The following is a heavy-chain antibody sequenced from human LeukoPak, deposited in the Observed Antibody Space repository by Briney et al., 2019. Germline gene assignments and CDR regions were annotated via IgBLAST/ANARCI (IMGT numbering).Heavy chain of an antibody. D-gene: IGHD5-18*01. CDR1: GGSISSGSYY. J-gene: IGHJ4*02. CDR3: ASESYGPFDY. V-gene: IGHV4-61*02. Sequence: SQTLSLTCTVSGGSISSGSYYWSWIRQPAGKGLEWIGRIYTSGSTNYNPSLKSRVTISVDTSKNQFSLKLSSVTAADTAVYYCASESYGPFDYWGQGTLVTVSS. CDR2: IYTSGST.